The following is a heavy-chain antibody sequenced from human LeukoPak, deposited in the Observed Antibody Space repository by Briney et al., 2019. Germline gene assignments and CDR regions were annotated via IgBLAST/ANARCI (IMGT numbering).Heavy chain of an antibody. V-gene: IGHV3-48*01. Sequence: GGSLRLSCAASGFTLSSYSMNWVRQAPGKGLEWVSYIRSSSSTIYYADSVKGRFTISRDNAKNSLYLQMNSLRAEDTAVYYCAREEGLAVAPQYGMDVWGQGTTVTVSS. D-gene: IGHD6-19*01. CDR2: IRSSSSTI. CDR3: AREEGLAVAPQYGMDV. J-gene: IGHJ6*02. CDR1: GFTLSSYS.